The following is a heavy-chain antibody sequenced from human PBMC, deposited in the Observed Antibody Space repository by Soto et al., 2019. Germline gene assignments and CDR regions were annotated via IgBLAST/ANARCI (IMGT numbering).Heavy chain of an antibody. Sequence: GQRLEWMGWINAGNGNTKYSQKFQGRVTITADESTSTAYMELSSLRSEDTAVYYFARVRPYAAAAPGPAFDIWGQGTMVTVSS. J-gene: IGHJ3*02. V-gene: IGHV1-3*01. D-gene: IGHD6-13*01. CDR2: INAGNGNT. CDR3: ARVRPYAAAAPGPAFDI.